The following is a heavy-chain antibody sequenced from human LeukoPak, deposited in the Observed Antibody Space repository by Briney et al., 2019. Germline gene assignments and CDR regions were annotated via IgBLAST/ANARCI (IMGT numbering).Heavy chain of an antibody. CDR2: INSSSTYI. D-gene: IGHD3-10*01. Sequence: GGSLRLSCAASGFSFSSYSMNWVREAPGKGLEWVSSINSSSTYIYYADPVKGRFTISRDNAKNSLYLQMNSLRAEDTAVYYCARDSVTMVRGVMRSGFDYWGQGTLVTVSS. CDR3: ARDSVTMVRGVMRSGFDY. V-gene: IGHV3-21*01. J-gene: IGHJ4*02. CDR1: GFSFSSYS.